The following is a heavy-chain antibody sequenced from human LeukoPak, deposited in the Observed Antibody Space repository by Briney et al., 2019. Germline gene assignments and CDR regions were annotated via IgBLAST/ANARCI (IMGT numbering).Heavy chain of an antibody. J-gene: IGHJ4*02. Sequence: SQTLSLTCTVSGGSISSGSHYWSWIRQPAGKGLEWIGRIYTSGSTNYNPSRESRVTISVDTSRNQFSLKLSSVTAADTAVYYCARDGRLEGCGGDCYPDYWGQGTLVTVSS. D-gene: IGHD2-21*01. CDR1: GGSISSGSHY. CDR2: IYTSGST. CDR3: ARDGRLEGCGGDCYPDY. V-gene: IGHV4-61*02.